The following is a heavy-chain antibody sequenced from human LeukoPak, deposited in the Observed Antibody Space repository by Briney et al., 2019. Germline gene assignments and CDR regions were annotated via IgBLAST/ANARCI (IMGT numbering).Heavy chain of an antibody. CDR2: ISYDGSNK. V-gene: IGHV3-30*18. D-gene: IGHD5-24*01. CDR1: GFTFSSLG. Sequence: PGGSLRLSCAASGFTFSSLGMHWVRQTPGNGLEWVALISYDGSNKYYADSVKGRFTISRDNSKNTLYLQMDSLRPEDTAMYYCAKSLDGYTIDYWGQGTLVTVSS. J-gene: IGHJ4*02. CDR3: AKSLDGYTIDY.